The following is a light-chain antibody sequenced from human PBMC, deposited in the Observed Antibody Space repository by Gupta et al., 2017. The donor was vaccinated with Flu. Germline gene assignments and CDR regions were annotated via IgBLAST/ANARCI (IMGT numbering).Light chain of an antibody. CDR2: WAS. J-gene: IGKJ1*01. V-gene: IGKV4-1*01. CDR3: QQYYAGRT. Sequence: DIVVTQSPESLAVSLGERATINCKSSESVLYSSNNRNFLAWYQQKPGQSPKLLIYWASTRQSGVPDRFSGSGSGTDFTLTISSLQAEDVATYYCQQYYAGRTFGQGTKVEIK. CDR1: ESVLYSSNNRNF.